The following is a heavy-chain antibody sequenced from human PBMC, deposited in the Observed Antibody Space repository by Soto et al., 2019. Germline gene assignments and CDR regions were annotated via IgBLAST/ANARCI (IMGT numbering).Heavy chain of an antibody. CDR3: AITRGYSYGPFDY. CDR1: GGSISSGGYY. J-gene: IGHJ4*02. CDR2: IYYSGST. D-gene: IGHD5-18*01. V-gene: IGHV4-31*03. Sequence: KPSETLSLTCTVSGGSISSGGYYWSWIRQHPGKGLEWIGYIYYSGSTYYDPSLKSRVTISVDTSKNQFSLKLSSVTAADTAVYYCAITRGYSYGPFDYWGQGTLVTVSS.